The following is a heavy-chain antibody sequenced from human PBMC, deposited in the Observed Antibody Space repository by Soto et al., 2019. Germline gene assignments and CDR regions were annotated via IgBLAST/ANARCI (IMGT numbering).Heavy chain of an antibody. D-gene: IGHD4-4*01. CDR1: GESVLSNRDA. V-gene: IGHV6-1*01. J-gene: IGHJ4*02. Sequence: PAQTPSLPCAITGESVLSNRDAWNWIRQSPSRGLEWLGRTYYRSKWYNDYALSVKSRISIKPDTSKNQFSLHLNSVTPDDTAVYYCARDHPDFHSAFDSWGQGLPVTVSS. CDR3: ARDHPDFHSAFDS. CDR2: TYYRSKWYN.